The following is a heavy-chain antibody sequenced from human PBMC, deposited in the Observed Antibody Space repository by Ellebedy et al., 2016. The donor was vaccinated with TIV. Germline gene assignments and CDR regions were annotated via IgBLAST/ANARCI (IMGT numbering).Heavy chain of an antibody. D-gene: IGHD3-10*01. CDR3: AKLEEWFGELFYFDY. Sequence: GESLKISCAASGFTFSSYAMSWVRQAPGKGLEWVSAISGSGGSTYYADSVRGRFTISRDNSKNTLYLQMNSLRAEDTAVYYCAKLEEWFGELFYFDYWGQGTLVTVSS. CDR1: GFTFSSYA. V-gene: IGHV3-23*01. J-gene: IGHJ4*02. CDR2: ISGSGGST.